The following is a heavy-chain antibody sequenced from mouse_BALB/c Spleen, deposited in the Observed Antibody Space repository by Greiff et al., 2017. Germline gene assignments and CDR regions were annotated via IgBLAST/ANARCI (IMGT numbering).Heavy chain of an antibody. V-gene: IGHV3-6*02. Sequence: ESGPGLVKPSQSLSLTCSVTGYSITSGYYWNWIRQFPGNKLEWMGYISYDGSNNYNPSLKNRISITRDTSKNQFFLKLNSVTTEDTATYYCARSSGSIYFDYWGQGTTLTVSS. D-gene: IGHD1-1*01. CDR3: ARSSGSIYFDY. CDR1: GYSITSGYY. CDR2: ISYDGSN. J-gene: IGHJ2*01.